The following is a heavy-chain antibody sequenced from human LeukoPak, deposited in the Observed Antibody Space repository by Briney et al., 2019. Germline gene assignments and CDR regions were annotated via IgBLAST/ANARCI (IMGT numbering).Heavy chain of an antibody. D-gene: IGHD2-8*02. V-gene: IGHV3-23*01. CDR3: AKTEGGVIDY. J-gene: IGHJ4*02. CDR2: ISGSGGST. CDR1: GFSFSSSG. Sequence: PGGSLRLSCAASGFSFSSSGINWVRQAPGKGLEWVSAISGSGGSTYYADSVKGRFTISRDNSKNTLYLQMNSLRAEDTAVYYCAKTEGGVIDYWGQGTLVTVSS.